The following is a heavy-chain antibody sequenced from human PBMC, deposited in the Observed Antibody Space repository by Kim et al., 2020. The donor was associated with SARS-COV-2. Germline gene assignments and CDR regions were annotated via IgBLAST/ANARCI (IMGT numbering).Heavy chain of an antibody. Sequence: ASVKVSCKASGYTFTSYYMHWVRQAPGQGLEWMGIINPSGGSTSYAQKFQGRVTMTRDTSTSTVYMELSSLRSEDTAVYYCASARGYSSSWYGDWFDPWGQGTLVTVSS. CDR2: INPSGGST. CDR3: ASARGYSSSWYGDWFDP. CDR1: GYTFTSYY. D-gene: IGHD6-13*01. J-gene: IGHJ5*02. V-gene: IGHV1-46*01.